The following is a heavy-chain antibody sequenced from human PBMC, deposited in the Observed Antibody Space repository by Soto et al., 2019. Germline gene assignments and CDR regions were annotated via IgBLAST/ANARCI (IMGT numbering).Heavy chain of an antibody. D-gene: IGHD2-21*02. CDR2: ISNSGRTI. CDR1: GFTFSTYE. CDR3: ASPLVTAPHDAFDI. V-gene: IGHV3-48*03. J-gene: IGHJ3*02. Sequence: EVQLVESGGGLVQPGGSLRHSCVASGFTFSTYEMQWVRQAPGKGLEWVSYISNSGRTIYYADSVKGRFTISRDNAKDSLFLQMDSLRAEDTAVYYCASPLVTAPHDAFDIWGQGTMVTASS.